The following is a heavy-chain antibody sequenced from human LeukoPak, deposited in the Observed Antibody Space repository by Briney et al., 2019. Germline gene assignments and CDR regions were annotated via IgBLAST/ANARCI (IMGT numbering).Heavy chain of an antibody. CDR1: GGTFSSYT. D-gene: IGHD1-26*01. CDR2: IIPILGIA. J-gene: IGHJ4*02. CDR3: AFHSGSYTQENFDY. V-gene: IGHV1-69*02. Sequence: SVKVSCKASGGTFSSYTISWVRQAPGQGLGWMGRIIPILGIANYAQKFQGRVTITADKSTSTAYMELSSLRSEDTAVYYCAFHSGSYTQENFDYWGQGTLVTVSS.